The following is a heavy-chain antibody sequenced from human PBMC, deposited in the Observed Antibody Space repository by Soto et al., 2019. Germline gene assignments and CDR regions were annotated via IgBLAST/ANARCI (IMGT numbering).Heavy chain of an antibody. D-gene: IGHD3-3*01. CDR3: ARDLPRLTTFGVVPEPFDY. J-gene: IGHJ4*02. CDR1: GFTFSRYY. V-gene: IGHV3-74*01. CDR2: INTDGSSA. Sequence: GGSLRLSCAASGFTFSRYYMHWVRQAPGKGLVWVSQINTDGSSATYADSVKGRFSISRDNAKNTLYLQMNSLRADDTAVYYCARDLPRLTTFGVVPEPFDYWGQGTLVTVSS.